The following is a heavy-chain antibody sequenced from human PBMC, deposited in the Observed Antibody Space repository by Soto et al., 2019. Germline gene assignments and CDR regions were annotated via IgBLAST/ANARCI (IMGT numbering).Heavy chain of an antibody. V-gene: IGHV4-59*08. Sequence: SETLSLTCTVSGGSISSYYWSWIRQPPGKGLEWIGSIYYSGSTNYNPSLKSRVTISVDTSKNQFSLKLSSVTAADTAVYYCARRWGRTFDYWGQGTLVTVSS. CDR1: GGSISSYY. J-gene: IGHJ4*02. D-gene: IGHD1-26*01. CDR2: IYYSGST. CDR3: ARRWGRTFDY.